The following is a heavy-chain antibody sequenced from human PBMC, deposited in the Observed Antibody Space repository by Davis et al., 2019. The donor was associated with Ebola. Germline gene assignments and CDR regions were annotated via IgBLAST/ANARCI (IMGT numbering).Heavy chain of an antibody. CDR1: VYTFTSYG. Sequence: ASVPVSCQASVYTFTSYGISWVRQAPGQGLEWMGWISAYNGNTNYAQKLQGRVTMTTDTSTSTAYMELRSLRSDDTAVYYCARAITMIVAESWFDPWGQGTLVTVSS. J-gene: IGHJ5*02. CDR3: ARAITMIVAESWFDP. D-gene: IGHD3-22*01. V-gene: IGHV1-18*01. CDR2: ISAYNGNT.